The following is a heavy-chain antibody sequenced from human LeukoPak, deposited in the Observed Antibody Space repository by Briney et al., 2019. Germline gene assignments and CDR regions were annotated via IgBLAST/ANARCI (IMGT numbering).Heavy chain of an antibody. CDR1: GGTFSSYA. Sequence: SMKVSCKASGGTFSSYAISWVRQAPGQGLEWMGGITPMVDTAKYAQKFQDRVTISTDESARTSYLDMTSLTSEDTAVYYCARGNWSDAFDVWGQGASVTVSS. D-gene: IGHD1-1*01. CDR2: ITPMVDTA. CDR3: ARGNWSDAFDV. J-gene: IGHJ3*01. V-gene: IGHV1-69*05.